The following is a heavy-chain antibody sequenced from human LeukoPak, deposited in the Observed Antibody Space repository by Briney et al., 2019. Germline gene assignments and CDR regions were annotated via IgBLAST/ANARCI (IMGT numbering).Heavy chain of an antibody. V-gene: IGHV3-48*03. CDR2: ISSSGSTI. Sequence: PGGSLRLSCAASGFTFSSYEMNWVRQAPGNGLEWVSYISSSGSTIYYADSVKGRFTISRDNSKNSLYLQMNSLRTEDTALYYCAGGGNPYYFDYWGQGTLVTVSS. CDR1: GFTFSSYE. CDR3: AGGGNPYYFDY. J-gene: IGHJ4*02. D-gene: IGHD3-10*01.